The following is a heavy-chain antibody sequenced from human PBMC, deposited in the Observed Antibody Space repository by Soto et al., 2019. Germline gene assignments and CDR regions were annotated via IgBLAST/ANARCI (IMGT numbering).Heavy chain of an antibody. CDR3: AREHSIVGATTNLGGMDV. CDR2: INPNSGGT. D-gene: IGHD1-26*01. V-gene: IGHV1-2*04. J-gene: IGHJ6*02. CDR1: GYTFTGYY. Sequence: ASVKVSCKASGYTFTGYYMHWVRQAPGQGLEWMGWINPNSGGTNYAQKFQGWVTMTRDTSISTAYMELSRLRSDDTAVYYFAREHSIVGATTNLGGMDVWGQGTTVTVSS.